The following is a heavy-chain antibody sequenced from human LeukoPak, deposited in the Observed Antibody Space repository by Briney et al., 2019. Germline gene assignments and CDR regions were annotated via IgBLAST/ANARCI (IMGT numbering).Heavy chain of an antibody. CDR3: ARGILGYCSSTSCYTYYYYMDV. D-gene: IGHD2-2*02. V-gene: IGHV4-34*01. J-gene: IGHJ6*03. Sequence: SETLSLTCAVYGGSFSGYYWSWIRQPPGKGLEWIGEINHSGSTNYNPSLKSRVTISVDTSKNQFSLKLSSVTAADTAVYYCARGILGYCSSTSCYTYYYYMDVWGKGTTVTASS. CDR2: INHSGST. CDR1: GGSFSGYY.